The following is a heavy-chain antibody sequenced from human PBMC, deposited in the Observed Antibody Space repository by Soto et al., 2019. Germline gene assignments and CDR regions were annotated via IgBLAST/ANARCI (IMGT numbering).Heavy chain of an antibody. J-gene: IGHJ4*02. CDR1: GFTFSDYY. CDR3: ARSKHDFWSGYYPFDY. Sequence: GGSLRLSCAASGFTFSDYYMSWIRQAPGKGLEWVSYISSSGSTIYYADPVKGRFTITRDNAKNSLYLQMNSLRAEDTAVYYCARSKHDFWSGYYPFDYWGQGTLVTVSS. D-gene: IGHD3-3*01. V-gene: IGHV3-11*01. CDR2: ISSSGSTI.